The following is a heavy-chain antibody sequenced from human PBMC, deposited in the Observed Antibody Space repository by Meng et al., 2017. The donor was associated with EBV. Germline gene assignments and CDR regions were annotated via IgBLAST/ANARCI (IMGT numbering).Heavy chain of an antibody. Sequence: QVQLRRAGAGVKKPGSSVKVSCRTSGGTFRSDAVSWVRQAPGQGLEWMGGLIPMSGAPHYAQKFQDRVTIIADESTSTHSMELNNLRFEDTAMYYCASESGRGFTPDYWGQGTLVTVSS. CDR3: ASESGRGFTPDY. CDR2: LIPMSGAP. CDR1: GGTFRSDA. V-gene: IGHV1-69*01. D-gene: IGHD3-10*01. J-gene: IGHJ4*02.